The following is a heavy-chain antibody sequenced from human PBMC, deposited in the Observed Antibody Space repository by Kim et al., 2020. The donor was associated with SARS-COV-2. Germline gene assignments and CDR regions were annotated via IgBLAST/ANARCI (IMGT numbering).Heavy chain of an antibody. J-gene: IGHJ4*02. CDR2: GTT. D-gene: IGHD1-7*01. V-gene: IGHV4-61*03. Sequence: GTTNTNPSLKCRITISVDQSKNDFSLKLSSVTAADTAVYYCARLIGTKTYWGQGTLVTVSS. CDR3: ARLIGTKTY.